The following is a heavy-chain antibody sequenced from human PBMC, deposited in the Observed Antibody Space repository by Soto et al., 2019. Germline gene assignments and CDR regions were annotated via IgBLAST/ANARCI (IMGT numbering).Heavy chain of an antibody. J-gene: IGHJ6*02. Sequence: GGSLRLSCAASGFTFSSYGIHWVRQAPGKGLEWVAVIWYDGSEKYYVDSVKGRFTISRDNAKNSLYLQMNSLRAEDTAVYYCARDRYSYYDFWSGSLPYYYYGMDVWGQGTTVTVSS. D-gene: IGHD3-3*01. CDR1: GFTFSSYG. V-gene: IGHV3-33*01. CDR2: IWYDGSEK. CDR3: ARDRYSYYDFWSGSLPYYYYGMDV.